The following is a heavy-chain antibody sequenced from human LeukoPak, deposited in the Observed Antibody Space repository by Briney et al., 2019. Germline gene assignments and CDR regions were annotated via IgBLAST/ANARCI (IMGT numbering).Heavy chain of an antibody. CDR1: AASASSGSYY. Sequence: SQTLSLTCTVSAASASSGSYYWSWIRQPPGKGLEGFGYIYYSGSTNYNPSLKSRVTISVDTSKNQFSLKLSSVTAADTAVYYCAREAVAGTRYFDYWGQGTLVTVSS. V-gene: IGHV4-61*01. J-gene: IGHJ4*02. CDR3: AREAVAGTRYFDY. D-gene: IGHD6-19*01. CDR2: IYYSGST.